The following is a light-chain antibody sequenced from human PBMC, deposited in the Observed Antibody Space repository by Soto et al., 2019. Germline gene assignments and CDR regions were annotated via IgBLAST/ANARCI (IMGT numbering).Light chain of an antibody. Sequence: QSALTQPASVSGSPGQSITISCTGTSSDVPNYNLVSWYQQHPGKAPKLLIYEVNKRPSGISNRFSGSTPANTASLTISGLQAEDEADYYCCSSAGTITPHVFGTGTKVTVL. CDR1: SSDVPNYNL. CDR3: CSSAGTITPHV. V-gene: IGLV2-23*02. CDR2: EVN. J-gene: IGLJ1*01.